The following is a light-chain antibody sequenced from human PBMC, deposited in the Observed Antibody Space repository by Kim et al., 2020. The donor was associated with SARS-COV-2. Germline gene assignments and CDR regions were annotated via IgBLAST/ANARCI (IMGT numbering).Light chain of an antibody. V-gene: IGLV2-18*02. CDR3: SSFTSSNTWV. CDR1: NSDIGGYDR. CDR2: EVS. J-gene: IGLJ3*02. Sequence: QSALTQPPSVSGSPGQSVTISCIGTNSDIGGYDRVSWYQQPPGTVPKLIIYEVSHRPSGATDRFSGSKSGSTASLTISGLWAEDEADYYCSSFTSSNTWVFGGGTQLSVL.